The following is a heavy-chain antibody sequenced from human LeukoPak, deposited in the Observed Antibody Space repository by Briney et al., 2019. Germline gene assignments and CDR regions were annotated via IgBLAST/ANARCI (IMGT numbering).Heavy chain of an antibody. J-gene: IGHJ4*02. D-gene: IGHD6-13*01. CDR3: ARDPIGSRWPYYFDY. Sequence: ASVKVSCKASGYTFTTYAMHWVRQAPGQRLEWMGWINAGNGNTKYSQKFQARVTITRDTSASTAYMELSSLRSGDTAVYYCARDPIGSRWPYYFDYWGQGTLVTVSS. CDR1: GYTFTTYA. V-gene: IGHV1-3*01. CDR2: INAGNGNT.